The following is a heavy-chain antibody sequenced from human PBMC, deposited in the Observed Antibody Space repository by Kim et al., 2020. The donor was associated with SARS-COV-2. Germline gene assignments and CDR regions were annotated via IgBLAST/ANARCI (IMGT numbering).Heavy chain of an antibody. CDR1: GFTFSSYE. Sequence: GGSLRLSCVASGFTFSSYEMNWVRQAPGKGLEWVSYISSSGSTIFYADSVKGRFIISRDNAKNSLYLHMNSLRAEDTAVYYCARDYALVALVTVVHYGM. V-gene: IGHV3-48*03. CDR3: ARDYALVALVTVVHYGM. CDR2: ISSSGSTI. D-gene: IGHD2-2*01. J-gene: IGHJ6*01.